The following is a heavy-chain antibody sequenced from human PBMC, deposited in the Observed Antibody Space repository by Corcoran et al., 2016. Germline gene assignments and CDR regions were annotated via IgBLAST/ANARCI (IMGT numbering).Heavy chain of an antibody. V-gene: IGHV2-70*01. D-gene: IGHD2-2*02. CDR3: AVSTSRDTAYCYGMDV. Sequence: QVTLRESGPALVKPTQTLTLTCTFSGFSLSTSGMCVSWIRQPPGKALEWLALIDWDDDKYYSTSLKTRLTISKDTSKNQVVLTMTNMDPVDTATYYCAVSTSRDTAYCYGMDVWGQGTTVTVSS. CDR2: IDWDDDK. J-gene: IGHJ6*02. CDR1: GFSLSTSGMC.